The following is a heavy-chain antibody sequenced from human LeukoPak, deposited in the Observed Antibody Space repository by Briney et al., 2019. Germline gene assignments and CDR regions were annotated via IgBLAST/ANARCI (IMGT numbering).Heavy chain of an antibody. D-gene: IGHD6-6*01. CDR1: GFTFDDYT. CDR3: AKDTGGSSVGMDV. Sequence: PGGSLRLSCAASGFTFDDYTMHWVRQAPGKGLEWVSLISWDGGSTYYADSVKGRFTISRDNSKNSLYLQMNSLRTEDTALYYCAKDTGGSSVGMDVWGQGTTVTVSS. J-gene: IGHJ6*02. V-gene: IGHV3-43*01. CDR2: ISWDGGST.